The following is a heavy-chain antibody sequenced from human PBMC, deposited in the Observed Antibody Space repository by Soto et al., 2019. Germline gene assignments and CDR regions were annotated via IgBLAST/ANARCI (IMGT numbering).Heavy chain of an antibody. J-gene: IGHJ6*02. CDR2: ITPIVGTA. CDR1: GGTFSSYA. CDR3: ARGSGFFTMGRVVIIKYEYHYGMDV. Sequence: QVQLVQSGAEVKKPGSSVKVSCKASGGTFSSYAISWVRQAPGQGVEWMGGITPIVGTANYAQKFQGRVTITADASTSTAQLELSSLRSEDTAVYYCARGSGFFTMGRVVIIKYEYHYGMDVWGQGTTVTVSS. D-gene: IGHD3-10*01. V-gene: IGHV1-69*01.